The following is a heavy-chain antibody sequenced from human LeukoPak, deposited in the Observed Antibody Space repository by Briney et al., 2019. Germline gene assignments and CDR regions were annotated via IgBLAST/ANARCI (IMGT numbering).Heavy chain of an antibody. Sequence: PSQTLSLTCTVSGGSISSGDYYWSWIRQPPGKGLEWIGYIYYSGSTYYNPSLKSRVTISVDTSKNQFSLKLSSVTAADTAVYYCARDPRVTRGYCYYYGMDVWGQGTTVTVSS. D-gene: IGHD4-11*01. V-gene: IGHV4-30-4*01. J-gene: IGHJ6*02. CDR3: ARDPRVTRGYCYYYGMDV. CDR2: IYYSGST. CDR1: GGSISSGDYY.